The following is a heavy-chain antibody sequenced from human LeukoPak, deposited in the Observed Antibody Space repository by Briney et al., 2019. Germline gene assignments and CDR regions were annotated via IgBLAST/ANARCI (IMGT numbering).Heavy chain of an antibody. V-gene: IGHV1-2*02. J-gene: IGHJ4*02. D-gene: IGHD2-21*02. CDR2: INPNSGGT. CDR3: AFLGVKNCGGDCYL. Sequence: ASVKVSCKASGYTFTCYYMHWVRQAPGQGLEWMGWINPNSGGTNYAQKFQGRVTMTRDTSISTAYMELSRLRSDDTAVYYCAFLGVKNCGGDCYLWGQGTLVTVSS. CDR1: GYTFTCYY.